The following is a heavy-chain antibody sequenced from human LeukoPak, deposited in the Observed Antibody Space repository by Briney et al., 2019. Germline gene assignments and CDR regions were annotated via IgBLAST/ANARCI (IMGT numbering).Heavy chain of an antibody. Sequence: GGPLSLSCAAWGFPFCSLRMHWVREAPGKGPEGVAFIRYDGSNQYYADSVKGRFTITRDNSKTTLSLQLNSLGAEDTAVYYCAKDYDYVWGSTNYWGQGTLVTVSS. J-gene: IGHJ4*02. CDR2: IRYDGSNQ. CDR1: GFPFCSLR. V-gene: IGHV3-30*02. CDR3: AKDYDYVWGSTNY. D-gene: IGHD3-16*01.